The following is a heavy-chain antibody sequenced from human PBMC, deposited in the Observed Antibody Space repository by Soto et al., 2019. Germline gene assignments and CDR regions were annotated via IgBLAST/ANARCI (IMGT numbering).Heavy chain of an antibody. V-gene: IGHV2-5*02. Sequence: SGPTLVKPTQTLTLTCTFSGFSLSTSGVGVGWIRQPPGKALDWLDLMYCDDDKRYSPSLKRRLTITKDTSKNQVVLTMPNMDPVDTATYDCALSLTVYAIRQGFDYWGQGTLVTVSS. D-gene: IGHD2-8*01. J-gene: IGHJ4*02. CDR1: GFSLSTSGVG. CDR3: ALSLTVYAIRQGFDY. CDR2: MYCDDDK.